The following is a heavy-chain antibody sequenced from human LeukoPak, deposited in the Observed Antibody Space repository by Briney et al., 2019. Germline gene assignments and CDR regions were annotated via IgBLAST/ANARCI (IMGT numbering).Heavy chain of an antibody. J-gene: IGHJ4*02. CDR2: IYYGGTT. Sequence: SETLSLTCTVSGGSISRYYWSWIRQSPGKGLEWIGYIYYGGTTNYNPSLKSRVTISLDTSKNQFSLKLSSVTAADTAVYYCARDVSSSGSYFDYWGQGTLVTVSS. CDR1: GGSISRYY. D-gene: IGHD6-19*01. V-gene: IGHV4-59*01. CDR3: ARDVSSSGSYFDY.